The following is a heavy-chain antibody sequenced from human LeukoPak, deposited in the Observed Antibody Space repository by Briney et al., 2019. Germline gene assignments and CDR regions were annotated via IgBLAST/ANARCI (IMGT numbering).Heavy chain of an antibody. CDR3: ARDVHGDYGSGWFDP. V-gene: IGHV1-69*05. Sequence: SVKVSCKASGYTFTGYYMHWVRQAPGRGLEWLGGIMPLFGTAGYAQKFQGRVTITKDESTRTVYLELTSLTSDDTAVYYCARDVHGDYGSGWFDPWGQGTLVSVSS. CDR1: GYTFTGYY. CDR2: IMPLFGTA. J-gene: IGHJ5*02. D-gene: IGHD4-17*01.